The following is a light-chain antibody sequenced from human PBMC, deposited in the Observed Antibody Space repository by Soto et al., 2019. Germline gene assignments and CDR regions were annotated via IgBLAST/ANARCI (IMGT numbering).Light chain of an antibody. CDR3: QSYDSSLSGYV. V-gene: IGLV1-40*01. CDR1: SSNIGAGYD. J-gene: IGLJ1*01. CDR2: GNS. Sequence: QSVLTQPPSVSGAPGQRVTIYCTGSSSNIGAGYDVHWYQQLPGTAPNLLIYGNSNRPSGVPDRFSGSKSGTSASLAITGLQAEDEADYYCQSYDSSLSGYVFGTGTKLTVL.